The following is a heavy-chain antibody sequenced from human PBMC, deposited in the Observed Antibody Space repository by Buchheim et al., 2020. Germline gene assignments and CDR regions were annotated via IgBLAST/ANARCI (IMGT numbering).Heavy chain of an antibody. V-gene: IGHV3-7*01. J-gene: IGHJ4*02. D-gene: IGHD6-19*01. Sequence: EVQLVESGGGLVQPGGSLRLSYAASGFTFSSYWMSWVRQAPGMGLEWVANIKQDGSEKYYVDSVKGRFTISRDNAKNSLYLQMNSLRAEDTAVYYCARDQEPQQWLVLNYFDYWGQGTL. CDR2: IKQDGSEK. CDR1: GFTFSSYW. CDR3: ARDQEPQQWLVLNYFDY.